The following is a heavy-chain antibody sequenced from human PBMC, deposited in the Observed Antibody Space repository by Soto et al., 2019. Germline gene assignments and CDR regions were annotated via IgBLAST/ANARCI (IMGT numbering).Heavy chain of an antibody. V-gene: IGHV6-1*01. Sequence: QVQLQQSGPGLVKPSQTLSLTCAISGDSVSTNSTTWDWIRQSPSRGLEWLGRTYYRSKWDYDYAASEKGRININPDTSNNQVSLHLDSVTPDDTAVYYCARLIGNSWLDSWGQGTLVTVSS. CDR3: ARLIGNSWLDS. J-gene: IGHJ5*01. CDR2: TYYRSKWDY. D-gene: IGHD2-8*01. CDR1: GDSVSTNSTT.